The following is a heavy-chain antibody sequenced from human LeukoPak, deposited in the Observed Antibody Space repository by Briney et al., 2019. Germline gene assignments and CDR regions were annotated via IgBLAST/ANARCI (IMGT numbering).Heavy chain of an antibody. J-gene: IGHJ4*02. CDR1: GGTFSSYA. Sequence: SAKVSCKASGGTFSSYAISWVRQAPGQGLEWMGGIIPIFGTANYAQKFQGRVTITTDESTSTAYMELSSLRSEDTAVYYCARAHYYDSSGYLIGDYWGQGTLVTVSS. D-gene: IGHD3-22*01. CDR2: IIPIFGTA. CDR3: ARAHYYDSSGYLIGDY. V-gene: IGHV1-69*05.